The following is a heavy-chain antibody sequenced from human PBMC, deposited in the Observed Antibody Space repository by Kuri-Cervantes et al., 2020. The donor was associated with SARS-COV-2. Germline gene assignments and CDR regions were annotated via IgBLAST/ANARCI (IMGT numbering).Heavy chain of an antibody. Sequence: GGSLRLSCAASGFTFSDYYMSWIRQAPGKGLEWVSYISSSGSTICYADSVKGRFTISRDNAKNSLYLQMNSLRAEDTAVYYCARTGLPGWYYYYGMDVWGQGTTVTVSS. D-gene: IGHD2-15*01. V-gene: IGHV3-11*01. CDR2: ISSSGSTI. CDR3: ARTGLPGWYYYYGMDV. CDR1: GFTFSDYY. J-gene: IGHJ6*02.